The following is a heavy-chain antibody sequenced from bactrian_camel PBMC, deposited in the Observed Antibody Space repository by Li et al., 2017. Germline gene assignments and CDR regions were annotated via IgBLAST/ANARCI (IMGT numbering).Heavy chain of an antibody. CDR1: GFTFSSYA. V-gene: IGHV3S31*01. CDR2: INNGGTKT. Sequence: VQLVESGGGLVQPGGSLRLSCVASGFTFSSYAMSCVRQTRGKGLECVSVINNGGTKTDYADSVNGRFTISKDNAKNTLYLEMNALKTEDSATYYCTTSLYTTPHYWGQGTQVTVS. J-gene: IGHJ4*01. CDR3: TTSLYTTPHY. D-gene: IGHD4*01.